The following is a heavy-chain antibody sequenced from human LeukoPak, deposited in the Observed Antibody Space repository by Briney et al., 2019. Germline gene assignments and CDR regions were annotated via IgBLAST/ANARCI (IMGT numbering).Heavy chain of an antibody. D-gene: IGHD3-9*01. Sequence: PSETLSLTCAVYGGSFSGYYWSWIRQPPGKGLEWIGEINHSGSTNYNPSLKSRVTISVDTSKNQFSLKLSSVTAADTAVYCCARGGVYDIYGMDVWGQGTTVTVSS. CDR2: INHSGST. V-gene: IGHV4-34*01. J-gene: IGHJ6*02. CDR3: ARGGVYDIYGMDV. CDR1: GGSFSGYY.